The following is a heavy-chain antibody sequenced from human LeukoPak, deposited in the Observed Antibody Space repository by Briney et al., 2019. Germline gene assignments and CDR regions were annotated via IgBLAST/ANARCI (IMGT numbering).Heavy chain of an antibody. V-gene: IGHV4-34*01. J-gene: IGHJ2*01. D-gene: IGHD6-19*01. Sequence: ETLSLTCAVSGGSFSGYYWSWIRQPPGPGLECIGEINDRRKTNYNPSLKSRVTVSIDTSKNQFSLKLSSVTAADTAVYYCVRHGWHAWYFDLWGRGTLVTVSS. CDR2: INDRRKT. CDR1: GGSFSGYY. CDR3: VRHGWHAWYFDL.